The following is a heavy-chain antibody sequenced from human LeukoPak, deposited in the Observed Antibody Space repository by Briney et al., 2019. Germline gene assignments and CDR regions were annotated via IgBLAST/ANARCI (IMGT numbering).Heavy chain of an antibody. CDR2: IRSNNYGGTT. D-gene: IGHD7-27*01. Sequence: GGSLRLSCTASGFTFGYFAMSWFRQAPGQGLEWLGDIRSNNYGGTTQAAASVKGRCTFSRDDYKSIAYLELDSLKTEDSAVYYCTRHRLTANDYWGQGTLVIVSS. CDR3: TRHRLTANDY. J-gene: IGHJ4*02. CDR1: GFTFGYFA. V-gene: IGHV3-49*03.